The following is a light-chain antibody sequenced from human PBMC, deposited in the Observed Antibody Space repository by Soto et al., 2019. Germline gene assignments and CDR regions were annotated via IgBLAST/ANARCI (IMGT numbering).Light chain of an antibody. CDR1: SSNIGSNY. V-gene: IGLV1-47*01. Sequence: QSVLTQPPSASGTPGQRVTISCSGSSSNIGSNYVYWYQQGPGAAPKVLIYGNNQRPSGVPDRFSGSKSGTSASLAISGLRSEDEAYYYCAAGDDTLSGHVVFGGGTQLTVL. CDR3: AAGDDTLSGHVV. CDR2: GNN. J-gene: IGLJ7*01.